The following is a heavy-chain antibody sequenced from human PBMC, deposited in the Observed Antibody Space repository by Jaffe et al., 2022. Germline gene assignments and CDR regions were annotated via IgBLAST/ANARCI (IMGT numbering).Heavy chain of an antibody. V-gene: IGHV4-38-2*02. D-gene: IGHD3-10*01. J-gene: IGHJ4*02. CDR3: ARDVVRGVMGY. CDR1: GYSISSGYY. CDR2: IYHSGST. Sequence: QVQLQESGPGLVKPSETLSLTCAVSGYSISSGYYWGWIRQPPGKGLEWIGSIYHSGSTYYNPSLKSRVTISVDTSKNQFSLKLSSVTAADTAVYYCARDVVRGVMGYWGQGTLVTVSS.